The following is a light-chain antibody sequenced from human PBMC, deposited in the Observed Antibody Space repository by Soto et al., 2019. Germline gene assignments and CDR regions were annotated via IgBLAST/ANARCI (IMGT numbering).Light chain of an antibody. V-gene: IGKV3-15*01. J-gene: IGKJ1*01. Sequence: EIVMTQSPATLSVSPGERATLSCRASQTISSDLAWYQQKPGQAPRLLIYGASTRATGIAARFSGSGSGTEFTLTISSLRSEDFAVYYCQQYNNWPRTFGQGTKVEFK. CDR1: QTISSD. CDR2: GAS. CDR3: QQYNNWPRT.